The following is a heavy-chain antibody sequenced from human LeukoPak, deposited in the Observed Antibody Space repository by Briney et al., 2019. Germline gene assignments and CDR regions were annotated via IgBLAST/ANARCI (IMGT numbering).Heavy chain of an antibody. D-gene: IGHD1-14*01. CDR2: ISPDGSTT. Sequence: GGSLRLSCAASGFTFSTTGLHWVRQAPGKGLEWVAMISPDGSTTFYTDSMKGRLTISRDNSNTTPYHQMNSLRPQDPVLLYCATEGEEGTSFDYWGQGTLVTVSS. CDR1: GFTFSTTG. CDR3: ATEGEEGTSFDY. V-gene: IGHV3-30*04. J-gene: IGHJ4*02.